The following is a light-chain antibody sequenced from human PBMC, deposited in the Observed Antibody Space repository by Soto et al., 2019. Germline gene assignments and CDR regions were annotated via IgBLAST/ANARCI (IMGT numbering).Light chain of an antibody. Sequence: DIVLTQSPGTLSLSPGERATLSCRASQSVSSSYLAWYQQKPGQAPRLLINGASSRATGIPDRFSGSGSGTDFTLTISRLEPEDFAVYYCQQYGTSPPSTFGQGTRLEIK. J-gene: IGKJ5*01. CDR3: QQYGTSPPST. V-gene: IGKV3-20*01. CDR2: GAS. CDR1: QSVSSSY.